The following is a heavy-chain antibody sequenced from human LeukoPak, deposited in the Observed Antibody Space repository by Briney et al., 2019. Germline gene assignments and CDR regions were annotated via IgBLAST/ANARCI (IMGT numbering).Heavy chain of an antibody. CDR1: GGSISSGSYY. D-gene: IGHD5-18*01. V-gene: IGHV4-61*02. J-gene: IGHJ4*01. Sequence: SETLSLTCTVSGGSISSGSYYWSWIRQPAGKGLEWIGRIYTSGSFNYSPSLKSRVTISVDTSKNQFSLKLSSLTAADTAVYYCARGYSYTNFDYWGRGTLVTVSS. CDR3: ARGYSYTNFDY. CDR2: IYTSGSF.